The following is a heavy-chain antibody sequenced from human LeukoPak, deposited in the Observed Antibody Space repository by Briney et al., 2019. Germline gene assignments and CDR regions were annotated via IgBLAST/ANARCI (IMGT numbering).Heavy chain of an antibody. D-gene: IGHD3-22*01. V-gene: IGHV4-59*08. CDR1: GGSISNDY. Sequence: SETLSLTCTVSGGSISNDYWSWIRQPPGKGLEWIGYISYSGSTNYNSSLKGRVTISVDTSNNQFSLKLSSLTAADTAVYYCARHRTGGSGYCDYWGQGTLVTVSS. CDR3: ARHRTGGSGYCDY. J-gene: IGHJ4*02. CDR2: ISYSGST.